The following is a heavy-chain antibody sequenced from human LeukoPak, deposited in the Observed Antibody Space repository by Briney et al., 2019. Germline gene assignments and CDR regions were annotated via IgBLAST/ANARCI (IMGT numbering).Heavy chain of an antibody. CDR3: AKEEILPGARSYFDY. Sequence: GGSLRLSCETSGFIFSNCWMTWVRQAPGKGLEWVANIKTDASEKYYADSVKGRFTISRDNAMNSLYLQMNSLRAEDTGVYYCAKEEILPGARSYFDYWGQGTLVTVSS. D-gene: IGHD1-14*01. CDR1: GFIFSNCW. CDR2: IKTDASEK. V-gene: IGHV3-7*01. J-gene: IGHJ4*02.